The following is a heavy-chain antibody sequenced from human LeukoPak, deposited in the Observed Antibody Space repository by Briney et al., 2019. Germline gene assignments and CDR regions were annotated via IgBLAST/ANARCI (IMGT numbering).Heavy chain of an antibody. CDR3: ANAFDI. Sequence: GGSLRLSCAASGFTFDHYAMHWVRHPPGKGLEWVSGNSWNSGSMDYGDSVKGRFTISRDNAKNSLYLQMNSLRAEDTALYYCANAFDIWGQGTMVTVSS. J-gene: IGHJ3*02. V-gene: IGHV3-9*01. CDR2: NSWNSGSM. CDR1: GFTFDHYA.